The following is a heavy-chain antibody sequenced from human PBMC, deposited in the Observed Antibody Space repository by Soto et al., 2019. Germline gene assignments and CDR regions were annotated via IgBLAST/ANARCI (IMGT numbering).Heavy chain of an antibody. J-gene: IGHJ5*01. CDR3: AKDWGSSGWFNWFDS. CDR1: GFTLSNTG. Sequence: QVQLVESGGGVVQPGTSLRLSCVVSGFTLSNTGVHWVRQAPGKGLEWVAMISHDGFSQHYVDSVRGRFTISRDNSKNTLYLHMDSLRPEDTSVYYCAKDWGSSGWFNWFDSWGQGTLVIVSS. CDR2: ISHDGFSQ. V-gene: IGHV3-30*18. D-gene: IGHD6-13*01.